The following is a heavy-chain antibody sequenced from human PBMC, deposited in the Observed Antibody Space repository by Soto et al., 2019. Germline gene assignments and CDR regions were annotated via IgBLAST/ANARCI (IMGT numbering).Heavy chain of an antibody. CDR3: ARGVRYSYPFGY. CDR1: GGSFSGYY. CDR2: INHSGST. D-gene: IGHD5-18*01. V-gene: IGHV4-34*01. J-gene: IGHJ4*02. Sequence: SETLSLTCAVYGGSFSGYYWSWIRQPPGKGLEWIGEINHSGSTNYNPSLKSRVTISVDTSKNQFSLKLSSVTAADTAVYYCARGVRYSYPFGYWGQGTLVTVSS.